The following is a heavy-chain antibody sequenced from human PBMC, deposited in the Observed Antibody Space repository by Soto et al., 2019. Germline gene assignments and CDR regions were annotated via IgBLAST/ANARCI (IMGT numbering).Heavy chain of an antibody. D-gene: IGHD2-15*01. J-gene: IGHJ4*02. CDR2: IYDSGST. CDR1: GRSISSVNSY. CDR3: ARYGAGECNRGSCYSPCDY. V-gene: IGHV4-30-4*01. Sequence: QVQLQESGPGLVKPSQTLSLTCTVSGRSISSVNSYLSWIRQPPGKGLEWIGYIYDSGSTDYNPSRRSRVTLSVDASENQFSVKLSSVTAADTAVYYCARYGAGECNRGSCYSPCDYWGQGTLVTVSS.